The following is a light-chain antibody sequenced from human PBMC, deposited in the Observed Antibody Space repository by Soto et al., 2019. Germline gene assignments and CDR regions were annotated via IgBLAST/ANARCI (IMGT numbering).Light chain of an antibody. CDR1: QSIRNN. V-gene: IGKV3-15*01. Sequence: EIVMTQSPATLSVSPGERVTLSCRASQSIRNNLVWYQQKSGQAPRLLIYDASTRAAGIPVRFSGSGSGTEFTLTISSLQSEDFAVYFCQQFNAWPLTFGPVTKVEI. CDR3: QQFNAWPLT. CDR2: DAS. J-gene: IGKJ3*01.